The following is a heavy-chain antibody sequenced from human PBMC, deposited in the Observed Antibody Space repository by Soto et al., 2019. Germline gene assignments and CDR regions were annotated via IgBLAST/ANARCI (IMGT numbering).Heavy chain of an antibody. J-gene: IGHJ5*02. CDR2: IYYSGST. Sequence: ETLSLTCTVSGGSISSSSYYWGWIRQPPGKGLEWIGSIYYSGSTYYNPSLKSRVTISVDTSKNQFSLKLSSVTAADTAVYYCARQRRMARYGDYPNWFDPWGQGTLVTVSS. V-gene: IGHV4-39*01. CDR3: ARQRRMARYGDYPNWFDP. CDR1: GGSISSSSYY. D-gene: IGHD4-17*01.